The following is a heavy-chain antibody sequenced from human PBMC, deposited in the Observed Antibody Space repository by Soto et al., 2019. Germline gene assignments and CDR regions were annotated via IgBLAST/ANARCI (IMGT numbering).Heavy chain of an antibody. D-gene: IGHD5-12*01. CDR2: IDFSGSA. V-gene: IGHV4-31*11. J-gene: IGHJ4*02. CDR1: GDSLSSGSYY. CDR3: GGAATRLHRAIDY. Sequence: QVQLQESGPGLVKPSETLLLTCAVSGDSLSSGSYYWTWVRQHPGEGLEWMGYIDFSGSAYSNPSLKNRLTFSVDTSKNQFSLRLDSVTAADTAVYYCGGAATRLHRAIDYWGQGSLVTVSS.